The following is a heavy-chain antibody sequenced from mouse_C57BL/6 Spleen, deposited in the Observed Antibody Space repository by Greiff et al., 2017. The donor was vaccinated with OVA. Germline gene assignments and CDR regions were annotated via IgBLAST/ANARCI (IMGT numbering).Heavy chain of an antibody. CDR1: GYAFSSSW. D-gene: IGHD1-1*01. CDR3: ARRGYYGSSPYWYFDV. V-gene: IGHV1-82*01. CDR2: IYPGDGDT. J-gene: IGHJ1*03. Sequence: VQLQQSGPELVKPGASVKISCKASGYAFSSSWMNWVKQRPGKGLEWIGRIYPGDGDTNYNGKFKGKATLTAAKSSSTAYMQLSSLTSEDSAVYFCARRGYYGSSPYWYFDVWGTGTTVTVSS.